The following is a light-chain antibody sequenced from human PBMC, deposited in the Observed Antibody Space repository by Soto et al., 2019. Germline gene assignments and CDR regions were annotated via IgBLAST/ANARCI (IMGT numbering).Light chain of an antibody. J-gene: IGKJ3*01. V-gene: IGKV3-20*01. CDR2: GAL. CDR3: HQYSSSPRT. Sequence: EIVLTQSPGTLSLSPGESATLSCRASQSVSSSSLAWYQQKPGQAPRLLIYGALSRATGIPDRFSGSGSGTDFTLTISRLEPEDFAVYYCHQYSSSPRTFGPGTTVDVK. CDR1: QSVSSSS.